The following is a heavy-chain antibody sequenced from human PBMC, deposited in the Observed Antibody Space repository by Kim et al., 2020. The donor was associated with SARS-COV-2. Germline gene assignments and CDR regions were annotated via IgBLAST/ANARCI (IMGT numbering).Heavy chain of an antibody. CDR1: GIPFSNAR. Sequence: GGSLRLSCAVSGIPFSNARLNWVRQAPGKGLEWVGCIKSNSDSVTAALAANVKCTFSITRAETKQTLYLLSQSLRTAASDAYYCTPGTIRWGEGNLITGS. CDR3: TPGTIR. J-gene: IGHJ1*01. D-gene: IGHD2-8*01. CDR2: IKSNSDSVTA. V-gene: IGHV3-15*01.